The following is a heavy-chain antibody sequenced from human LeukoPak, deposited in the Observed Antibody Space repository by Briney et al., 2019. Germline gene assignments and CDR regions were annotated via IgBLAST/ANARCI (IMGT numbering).Heavy chain of an antibody. CDR2: IYPRDGST. V-gene: IGHV1-46*01. CDR1: GYSFTSNY. CDR3: ARGDDILTGYPYYYGMDV. Sequence: ASVKVSCKASGYSFTSNYIHWVRQAPGQGLEWMGMIYPRDGSTSYAQKFQGRVTVTRDTSTSTVPMELSGLRSEDTAVYYCARGDDILTGYPYYYGMDVWGQGTTVTVSS. J-gene: IGHJ6*02. D-gene: IGHD3-9*01.